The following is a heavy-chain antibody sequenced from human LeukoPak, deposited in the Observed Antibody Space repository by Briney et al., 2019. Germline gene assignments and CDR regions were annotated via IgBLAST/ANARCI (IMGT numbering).Heavy chain of an antibody. Sequence: PGGSLRLSCAASGFTFSNAWMSWVRQAPGKGLEWVGRIKKKTDGETTDYAAPVKGRFTISRDDSKNTLYLEMNSLKSDDTAVYYCAAGTATSDFDYWGQGTLVTVSS. CDR3: AAGTATSDFDY. CDR2: IKKKTDGETT. J-gene: IGHJ4*02. V-gene: IGHV3-15*01. D-gene: IGHD1-1*01. CDR1: GFTFSNAW.